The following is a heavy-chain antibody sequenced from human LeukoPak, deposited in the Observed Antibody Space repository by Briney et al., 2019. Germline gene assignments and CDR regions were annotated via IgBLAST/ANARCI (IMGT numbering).Heavy chain of an antibody. CDR2: FDPEDGET. J-gene: IGHJ4*02. V-gene: IGHV1-24*01. Sequence: GASVKVSCKVSGYTLTELSMHWVRQAPGKGLEWMGGFDPEDGETIYAQKFQGRVTMTEDTSTDTAYMELSSLRSEDTAVYYCATDHSGSYDLDYWGQGTLVTVSS. CDR1: GYTLTELS. CDR3: ATDHSGSYDLDY. D-gene: IGHD1-26*01.